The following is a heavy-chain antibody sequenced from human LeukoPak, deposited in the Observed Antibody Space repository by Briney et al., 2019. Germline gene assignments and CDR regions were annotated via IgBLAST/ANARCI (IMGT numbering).Heavy chain of an antibody. J-gene: IGHJ4*02. V-gene: IGHV1-18*01. Sequence: GASVKVSCKASGYTFTRYGISWVRQAPGQGLEGMGWISAYNGNTNYAQKLQGRDTMNTDTYTSTAYIELRSLRSEDTAVYYCARTVDYYGSGTRGYFDYWGQGTLVTVSS. CDR1: GYTFTRYG. CDR3: ARTVDYYGSGTRGYFDY. CDR2: ISAYNGNT. D-gene: IGHD3-10*01.